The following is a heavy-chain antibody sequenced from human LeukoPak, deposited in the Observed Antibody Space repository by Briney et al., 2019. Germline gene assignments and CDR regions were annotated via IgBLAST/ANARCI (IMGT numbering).Heavy chain of an antibody. CDR1: GFTFSSYS. J-gene: IGHJ4*02. CDR2: IKQDGSEK. CDR3: ARGSDDYGDYYFDY. D-gene: IGHD4-17*01. Sequence: GGSLRLSCAASGFTFSSYSMSWVRQAPGKGLEWVANIKQDGSEKYYVDSVKGRFTISRDNAKNSLYLQMNSLRAEDTAVYYCARGSDDYGDYYFDYWGQGTLVTVSS. V-gene: IGHV3-7*01.